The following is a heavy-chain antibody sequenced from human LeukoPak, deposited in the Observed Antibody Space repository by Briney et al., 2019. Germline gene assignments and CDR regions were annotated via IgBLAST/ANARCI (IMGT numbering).Heavy chain of an antibody. V-gene: IGHV3-48*03. J-gene: IGHJ4*02. D-gene: IGHD3-16*01. CDR3: ATERSRHFDY. CDR1: GFTFSSYE. Sequence: TGGSLRLSCAASGFTFSSYEMKWVRQAPGKGLEWVSYISSSGSTIYYADSVQGRFTISRDNSKNSLYLQMNSLRTEDTALYYCATERSRHFDYWGQGTLVTVSS. CDR2: ISSSGSTI.